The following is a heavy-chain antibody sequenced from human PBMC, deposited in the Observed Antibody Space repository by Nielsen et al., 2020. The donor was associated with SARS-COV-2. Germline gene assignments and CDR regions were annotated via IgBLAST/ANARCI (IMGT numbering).Heavy chain of an antibody. V-gene: IGHV5-51*01. CDR1: GYSFNTYW. D-gene: IGHD5-24*01. J-gene: IGHJ4*02. CDR3: ARGLHVAQSRGGYANFDY. CDR2: IYPGDSHT. Sequence: GESLKISCKGSGYSFNTYWIGWVRQMPGKGLEWMGIIYPGDSHTTYSPSFQGQVTISADKSISTAYLQWTSLKASDTAMYYCARGLHVAQSRGGYANFDYWGQGTLVTVSS.